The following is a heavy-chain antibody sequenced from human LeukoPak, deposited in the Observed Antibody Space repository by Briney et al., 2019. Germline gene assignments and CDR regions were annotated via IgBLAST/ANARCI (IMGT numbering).Heavy chain of an antibody. CDR2: IYYSGST. CDR3: ARKNGYRYDY. D-gene: IGHD5-18*01. J-gene: IGHJ4*02. Sequence: SETLSLTCTVSGGSITSYYWTWIRQPPGKGLEWIGSIYYSGSTNYNPSLKSRVTISDTSKNQFSLKLSSVTAADTALYYCARKNGYRYDYWGQGTLVTVSS. V-gene: IGHV4-59*01. CDR1: GGSITSYY.